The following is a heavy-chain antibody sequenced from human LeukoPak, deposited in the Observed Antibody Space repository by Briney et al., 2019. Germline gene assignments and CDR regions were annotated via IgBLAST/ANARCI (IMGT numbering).Heavy chain of an antibody. CDR3: AKGGHCISTSCYYFDS. CDR1: GFTFSNSD. V-gene: IGHV3-33*06. CDR2: IWDNGNNK. Sequence: GGSLRLSCAASGFTFSNSDMHWVRQAPGKGLEWVAVIWDNGNNKYYGDSVNGRFTISRDNSKNTLHLQMNSLRPEDSAIYYCAKGGHCISTSCYYFDSWGQGALVTVSA. D-gene: IGHD2-2*01. J-gene: IGHJ4*02.